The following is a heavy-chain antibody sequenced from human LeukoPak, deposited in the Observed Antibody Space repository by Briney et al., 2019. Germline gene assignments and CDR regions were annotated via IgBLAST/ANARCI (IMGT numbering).Heavy chain of an antibody. Sequence: ASVKVSCKASGGTFSSYAISWVRQAPGQGLEWMGGIIPIFGTANYAQKFQGRVTITADESTSTAYMELSSLRSEDTAVYYCARGGYGDYDLTYFDYWGQGNLVTVSS. CDR1: GGTFSSYA. CDR3: ARGGYGDYDLTYFDY. V-gene: IGHV1-69*13. CDR2: IIPIFGTA. D-gene: IGHD4-17*01. J-gene: IGHJ4*02.